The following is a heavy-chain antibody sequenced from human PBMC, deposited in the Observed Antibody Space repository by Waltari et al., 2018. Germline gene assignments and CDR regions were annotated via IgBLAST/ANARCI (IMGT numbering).Heavy chain of an antibody. CDR1: GGSFRGYY. CDR3: ARGYCSGGSCYSRYYYMDV. CDR2: INHSGST. Sequence: QVQLQQWGAGLLKPSETLSLTCAGYGGSFRGYYWSWIRQPPGKGLGWIGEINHSGSTNTTPPLKSRVTISVDTSKHQFSLKLSSVTAADTAVYYCARGYCSGGSCYSRYYYMDVWGKGTTVTVSS. V-gene: IGHV4-34*01. J-gene: IGHJ6*03. D-gene: IGHD2-15*01.